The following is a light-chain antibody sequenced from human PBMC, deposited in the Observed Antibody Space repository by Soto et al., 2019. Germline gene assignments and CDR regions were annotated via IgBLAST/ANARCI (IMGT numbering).Light chain of an antibody. CDR1: SSDVGGYNY. CDR3: SSYTSSSTYGV. CDR2: DVS. J-gene: IGLJ2*01. Sequence: QSVLTQPGSVSGSPGQSITISCTGTSSDVGGYNYVTWYQQHPGKAPKLMIYDVSNRPSGVSNRFSGSKSGNTASLTISGLQAEDEADYYCSSYTSSSTYGVFGGGTKLTVL. V-gene: IGLV2-14*01.